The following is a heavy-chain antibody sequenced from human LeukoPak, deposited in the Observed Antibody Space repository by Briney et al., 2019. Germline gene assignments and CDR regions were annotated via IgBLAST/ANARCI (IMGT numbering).Heavy chain of an antibody. V-gene: IGHV1-2*02. Sequence: GASVKVSCKASGYTFTDYYMHWVRQAPGQGLEWMGWINPNSGGTNYAQKFQGRVTMTRDTSISTAYMELSRLRSDDTAVYYCARARRMCGGDCSNFDYWGQGTLVTVSS. CDR2: INPNSGGT. CDR3: ARARRMCGGDCSNFDY. J-gene: IGHJ4*02. CDR1: GYTFTDYY. D-gene: IGHD2-21*02.